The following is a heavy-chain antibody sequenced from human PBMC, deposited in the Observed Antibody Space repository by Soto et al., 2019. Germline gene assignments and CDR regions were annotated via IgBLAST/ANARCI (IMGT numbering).Heavy chain of an antibody. CDR3: ATGLYSRTWYPPFDY. V-gene: IGHV1-24*01. CDR1: VGTFSSYA. J-gene: IGHJ4*02. CDR2: FEPEAGET. Sequence: ASVKVSCKASVGTFSSYAIRWVRQAPGQGPEWMGGFEPEAGETIYAQKFQGRVTMTEDTSTDTAYMELSSLRSEDTAVYYCATGLYSRTWYPPFDYWGQGTLVTVSS. D-gene: IGHD6-13*01.